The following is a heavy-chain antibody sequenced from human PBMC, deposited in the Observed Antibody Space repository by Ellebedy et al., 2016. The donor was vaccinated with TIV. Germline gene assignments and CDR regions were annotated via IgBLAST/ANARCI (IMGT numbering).Heavy chain of an antibody. CDR1: GFSFSNCW. Sequence: PGGSLRLSCAAWGFSFSNCWMSWVRQAPGKGLEWVAHIKTDGSETYYVDSVKGRFTISRENAKNALFLQMAGLRVDDTAVYYCARVQHETTGQVPDFYYFDHWGQGTMVTVSS. CDR3: ARVQHETTGQVPDFYYFDH. V-gene: IGHV3-7*03. CDR2: IKTDGSET. J-gene: IGHJ4*02. D-gene: IGHD1-1*01.